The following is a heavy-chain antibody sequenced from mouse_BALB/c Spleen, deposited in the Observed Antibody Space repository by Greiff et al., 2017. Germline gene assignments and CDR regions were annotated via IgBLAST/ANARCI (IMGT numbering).Heavy chain of an antibody. J-gene: IGHJ2*01. Sequence: EVMLVESGGGLVKPGGSLKLSCAASGFTFSDYYMYWVRQTPEKRLEWVATISDGGSYTYYPDSVKGRFTISRDNAKNNLYLQMSSLKSEDTAMYYCARGGGYSCDYWGQGTTLTVSS. CDR3: ARGGGYSCDY. D-gene: IGHD1-1*02. CDR1: GFTFSDYY. V-gene: IGHV5-4*02. CDR2: ISDGGSYT.